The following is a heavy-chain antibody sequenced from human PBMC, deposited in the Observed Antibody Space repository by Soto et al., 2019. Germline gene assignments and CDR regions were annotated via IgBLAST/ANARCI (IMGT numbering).Heavy chain of an antibody. D-gene: IGHD1-1*01. CDR2: IHYIGST. J-gene: IGHJ6*02. CDR1: GGAISSYY. CDR3: ARRVQYYYGLDV. V-gene: IGHV4-59*12. Sequence: SETLSLTCTVSGGAISSYYWNWIRQPPGKGLEWIGFIHYIGSTNYNPSLKSRVTISVDTSKNQFSLKLSSVTAADTAVYYCARRVQYYYGLDVWGQGTTVTVSS.